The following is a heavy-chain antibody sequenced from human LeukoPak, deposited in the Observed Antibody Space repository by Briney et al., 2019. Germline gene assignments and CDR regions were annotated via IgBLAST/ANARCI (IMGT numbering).Heavy chain of an antibody. V-gene: IGHV1-69*05. Sequence: SVKVSCKASGGTFSSYAISWVRQAPGQGLEWMGGIIPIFGTANYAQKLQGRVTMTTDTSTSTAYMELRSLRSDDTAVYYCARGAGGFLEWLSERADWYFDLWGRGTLVTVSS. D-gene: IGHD3-3*01. CDR2: IIPIFGTA. CDR1: GGTFSSYA. CDR3: ARGAGGFLEWLSERADWYFDL. J-gene: IGHJ2*01.